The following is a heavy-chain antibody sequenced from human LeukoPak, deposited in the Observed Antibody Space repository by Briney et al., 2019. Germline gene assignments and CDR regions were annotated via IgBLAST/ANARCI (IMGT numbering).Heavy chain of an antibody. Sequence: GASVKVSCKVSGYTLTELSMHWVRQAPGKGLEWMGGFDPEDGETIYAQKFQGRVTMTEDTSTDTAYMELSSLRSEDTAVYYCATEYYDSSGYPLYYFDYWGQGTLVTVSS. CDR1: GYTLTELS. V-gene: IGHV1-24*01. CDR2: FDPEDGET. J-gene: IGHJ4*02. CDR3: ATEYYDSSGYPLYYFDY. D-gene: IGHD3-22*01.